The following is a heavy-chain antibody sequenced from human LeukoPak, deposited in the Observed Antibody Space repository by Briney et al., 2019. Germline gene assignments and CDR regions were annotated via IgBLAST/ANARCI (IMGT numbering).Heavy chain of an antibody. CDR2: ISSSSSYI. D-gene: IGHD6-13*01. V-gene: IGHV3-21*04. J-gene: IGHJ3*02. Sequence: PGGSLRLSCAASGFTFSSYSMNWVRQAPGKGLEWVSSISSSSSYIYYADSVKGRFTISRDNAKNSLYLQMNSLRAEDTAVYYCARGQQQLVQGAFDIWGQGTMVTVSS. CDR3: ARGQQQLVQGAFDI. CDR1: GFTFSSYS.